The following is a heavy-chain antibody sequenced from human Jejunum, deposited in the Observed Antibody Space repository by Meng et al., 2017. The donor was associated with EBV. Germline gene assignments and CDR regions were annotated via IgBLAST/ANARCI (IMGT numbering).Heavy chain of an antibody. CDR2: INPGNGNT. CDR1: GYTFINYG. CDR3: SRDEKLGPYYFDY. Sequence: QVQLVQSGAEVKKPXXSVKVFCEASGYTFINYGIHWLRQAPGQRLELMGWINPGNGNTLYSQKFQGRVTITRDTSASTAYVELSRLRSEDTAVYYCSRDEKLGPYYFDYWGQGTLVTVSS. V-gene: IGHV1-3*01. J-gene: IGHJ4*02.